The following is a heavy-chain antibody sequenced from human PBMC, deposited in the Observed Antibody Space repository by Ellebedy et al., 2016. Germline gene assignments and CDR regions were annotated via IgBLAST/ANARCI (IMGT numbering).Heavy chain of an antibody. CDR2: ISAGSDTT. D-gene: IGHD4-17*01. CDR3: RQGHYADL. CDR1: GLNFNTFF. Sequence: GGSLRLSXTASGLNFNTFFMTWVRQAPGKGLEWVSTISAGSDTTRLADSVKGRFTISRDTSKNSFYLRMNNLRVEDTAVYYCRQGHYADLWGQGTLVTVSS. V-gene: IGHV3-23*01. J-gene: IGHJ4*02.